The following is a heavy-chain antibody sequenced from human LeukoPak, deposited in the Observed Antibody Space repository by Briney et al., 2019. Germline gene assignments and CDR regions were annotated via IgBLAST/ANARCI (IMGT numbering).Heavy chain of an antibody. Sequence: ASVKVSCKASGYTFTHYAVHWVRQAPGQSLEWMGWTNVANDYTESSQKFQDRFIITSDPSATTVYMELSSLRSEDTAVYYCARDDFSTYAGLNYFDYWGQGSLVTVSS. CDR3: ARDDFSTYAGLNYFDY. J-gene: IGHJ4*02. D-gene: IGHD4-11*01. V-gene: IGHV1-3*01. CDR1: GYTFTHYA. CDR2: TNVANDYT.